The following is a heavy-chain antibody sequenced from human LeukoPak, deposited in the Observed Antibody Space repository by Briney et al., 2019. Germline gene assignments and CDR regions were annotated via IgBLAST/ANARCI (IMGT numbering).Heavy chain of an antibody. J-gene: IGHJ4*02. CDR3: ARDRSSGYPGTLDF. CDR2: IYYSGST. D-gene: IGHD3-22*01. V-gene: IGHV4-59*01. CDR1: GGSLSSYY. Sequence: SETLSLTCTVSGGSLSSYYWSWIRQTPGKGLEWIAYIYYSGSTNYNPSLKSRVTVSVDTSKNQFSLNLSSVTAADTAVYYCARDRSSGYPGTLDFWGQGTLVTVSS.